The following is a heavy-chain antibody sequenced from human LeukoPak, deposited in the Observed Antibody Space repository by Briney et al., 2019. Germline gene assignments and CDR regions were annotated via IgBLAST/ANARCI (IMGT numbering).Heavy chain of an antibody. Sequence: ASVTVSCKASGYTFTSYDINWVRQAAGQGLEWMGWMNPNSGNTDYAQKFQGRVTMTRNTSISTAYMELSSLRSEDTAVYYCASHYYDSSIVSDYWGQGTLVTVSS. V-gene: IGHV1-8*01. CDR3: ASHYYDSSIVSDY. CDR1: GYTFTSYD. D-gene: IGHD3-22*01. J-gene: IGHJ4*02. CDR2: MNPNSGNT.